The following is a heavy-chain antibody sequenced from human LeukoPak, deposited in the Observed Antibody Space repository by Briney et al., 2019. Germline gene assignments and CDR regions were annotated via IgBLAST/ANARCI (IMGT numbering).Heavy chain of an antibody. CDR2: INHSGST. CDR1: GGSFSGYY. D-gene: IGHD1-26*01. Sequence: SETLSLTCAVYGGSFSGYYWSSIRQPPGKGLEWIGEINHSGSTNYNPSLKSRVTISVDTSKNQFSLKLSSVTAADTAVYYCARVGSGSWNYYYYGMDVWGQGTTVTVSS. J-gene: IGHJ6*02. V-gene: IGHV4-34*01. CDR3: ARVGSGSWNYYYYGMDV.